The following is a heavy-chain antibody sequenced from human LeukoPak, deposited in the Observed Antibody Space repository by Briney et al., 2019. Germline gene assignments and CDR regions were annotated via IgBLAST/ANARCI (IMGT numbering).Heavy chain of an antibody. CDR3: ARHRDYSNPDYY. D-gene: IGHD4-11*01. V-gene: IGHV4-39*01. J-gene: IGHJ4*02. CDR1: GGSISSSSYY. Sequence: SETPSLTCTVSGGSISSSSYYWGWIRQPPGKGLEWIGSIYYSGSTYYNPSLKSRVTISVDTSKNQFSLKLSSVTAADTAVYYCARHRDYSNPDYYWGQGILVTVSS. CDR2: IYYSGST.